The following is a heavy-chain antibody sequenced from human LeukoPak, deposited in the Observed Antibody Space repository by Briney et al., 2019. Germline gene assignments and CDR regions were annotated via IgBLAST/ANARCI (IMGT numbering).Heavy chain of an antibody. Sequence: KPSETLSLTCTVSGGSISSSGYYWGWIRQPPGKGLEWIGSIYFSGRNDYNPSLKSRVTISVDTSKNQLSLKLSSVTAADTAVYYCGRHLRSAEQPFLWGQGTPVTVSS. V-gene: IGHV4-39*01. J-gene: IGHJ4*02. CDR2: IYFSGRN. CDR1: GGSISSSGYY. CDR3: GRHLRSAEQPFL. D-gene: IGHD1/OR15-1a*01.